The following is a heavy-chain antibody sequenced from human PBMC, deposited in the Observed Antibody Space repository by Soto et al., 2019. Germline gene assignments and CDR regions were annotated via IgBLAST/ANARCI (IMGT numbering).Heavy chain of an antibody. V-gene: IGHV4-39*01. CDR2: IYYSGST. D-gene: IGHD4-17*01. CDR3: ARNLFTVTTRWFDP. Sequence: SETLSLTCTVSGGSISSSSYYWGWIRQPPGKGLEWIGSIYYSGSTYYNPSLKSRVTISVDTSKNQFSLKLSSVTAADTAVYYCARNLFTVTTRWFDPWGQGTLVTVSS. J-gene: IGHJ5*02. CDR1: GGSISSSSYY.